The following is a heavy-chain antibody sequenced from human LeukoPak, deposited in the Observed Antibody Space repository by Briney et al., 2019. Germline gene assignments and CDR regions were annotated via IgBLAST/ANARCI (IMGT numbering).Heavy chain of an antibody. CDR3: AKDRSTSFWFFDS. V-gene: IGHV3-23*01. J-gene: IGHJ4*02. CDR2: IGGSGFNT. CDR1: GFTFSDYA. Sequence: GGSLRLSCTASGFTFSDYAMGWVRQAPGKGLEWVSGIGGSGFNTYYADSVKGRFTISRDNSKNTLYLQMKSLRVEDTAVYYCAKDRSTSFWFFDSWRQGTLVTVSS. D-gene: IGHD2-2*01.